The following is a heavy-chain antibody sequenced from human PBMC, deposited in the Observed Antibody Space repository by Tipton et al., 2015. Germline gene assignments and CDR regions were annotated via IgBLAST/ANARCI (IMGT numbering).Heavy chain of an antibody. CDR1: GDTLSSYA. J-gene: IGHJ5*02. D-gene: IGHD3-22*01. Sequence: QLVQSGAEVKKPGSSVNVACKASGDTLSSYAISWVRQAPGQGFEWMGRSIPMLGTTRYAQKFQGRVTITADESTSTVYMELRSLRSEDTAVYYCARDFDGSGYYSGSWGQGTLVTVSS. CDR3: ARDFDGSGYYSGS. V-gene: IGHV1-69*01. CDR2: SIPMLGTT.